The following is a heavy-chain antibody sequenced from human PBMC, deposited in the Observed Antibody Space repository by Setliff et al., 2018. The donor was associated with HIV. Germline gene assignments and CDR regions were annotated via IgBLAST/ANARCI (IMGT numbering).Heavy chain of an antibody. CDR1: GDSISTDY. CDR2: IYNSAST. V-gene: IGHV4-4*09. Sequence: SETLSLTCTVSGDSISTDYWTWIRQPPGKGLEWIGYIYNSASTSYNPSLESRVTISVDTSKNQFSLKLSSVTAADTAVYYCARLSGDYYYFDYWGQGTLVTSPQ. CDR3: ARLSGDYYYFDY. J-gene: IGHJ4*02. D-gene: IGHD2-21*02.